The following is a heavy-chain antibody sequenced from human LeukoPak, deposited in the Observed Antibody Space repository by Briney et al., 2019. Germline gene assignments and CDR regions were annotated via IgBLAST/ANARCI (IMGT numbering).Heavy chain of an antibody. CDR3: ARSSGYDAFDI. V-gene: IGHV3-21*01. J-gene: IGHJ3*02. Sequence: GGCLRLSCAASGFTFSSYSMNWVRQAPGKGLEWVSSISSSSSNIYYADSVKGRFTISRDNAKNSLYLQMNSLRAEDTAVYYCARSSGYDAFDIWGQGTMVTVSS. CDR2: ISSSSSNI. CDR1: GFTFSSYS. D-gene: IGHD3-22*01.